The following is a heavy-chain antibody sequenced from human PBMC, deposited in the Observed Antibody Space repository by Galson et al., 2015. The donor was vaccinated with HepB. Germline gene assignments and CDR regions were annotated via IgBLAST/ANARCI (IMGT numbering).Heavy chain of an antibody. CDR2: IYTSGST. D-gene: IGHD4-17*01. Sequence: TLSLTCTVSGGSISSGSYYWSWIRQPAGKGLEWIGRIYTSGSTNYNPSLKSRVTISVDTSKNQFSLKLSSVTAADTAVCYCARRTVTTSGHYYYGMDVWGQGTTVTVSS. J-gene: IGHJ6*02. CDR1: GGSISSGSYY. CDR3: ARRTVTTSGHYYYGMDV. V-gene: IGHV4-61*02.